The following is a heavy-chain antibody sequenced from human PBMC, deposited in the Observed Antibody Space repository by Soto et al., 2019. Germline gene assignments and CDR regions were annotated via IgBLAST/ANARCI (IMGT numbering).Heavy chain of an antibody. Sequence: QVQLVQSGAEVKKPGASVKVSCKASGYTFTSYAMQWVRQAPGQRLEWMGRINAGNGNTKYSQKFQGRVTITRDTSASTAYMVLSSLRSEDTAVYYCARNLGGWTDYWGQGTLVTVSS. D-gene: IGHD6-19*01. V-gene: IGHV1-3*01. CDR2: INAGNGNT. CDR3: ARNLGGWTDY. J-gene: IGHJ4*02. CDR1: GYTFTSYA.